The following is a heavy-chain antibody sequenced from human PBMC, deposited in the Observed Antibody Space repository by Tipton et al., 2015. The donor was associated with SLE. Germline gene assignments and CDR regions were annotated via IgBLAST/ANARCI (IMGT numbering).Heavy chain of an antibody. D-gene: IGHD1-26*01. CDR2: IYYSGST. J-gene: IGHJ4*02. CDR3: ARDTKWAVGY. Sequence: TLSLTCTVSGGSVSSGSYYWSWIRQPPGKGLEWIGYIYYSGSTNYNPSLKSRVTISVDTSKNQFSLKLSSVTAADTAVYYCARDTKWAVGYWGQGTLVTVSS. V-gene: IGHV4-61*01. CDR1: GGSVSSGSYY.